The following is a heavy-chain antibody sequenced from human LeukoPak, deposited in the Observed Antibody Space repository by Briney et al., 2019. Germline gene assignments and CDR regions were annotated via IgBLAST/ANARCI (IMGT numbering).Heavy chain of an antibody. J-gene: IGHJ5*02. CDR3: ARPVRGP. Sequence: SETLSLTCAVYGGSFSGYYWSWIRQPPGKGLEWIGEIIHSGSTNYNPSLKSRVTISVDTSTNQFSLKVSSVTAADTAMYYCARPVRGPWGQGTLVTVSS. CDR2: IIHSGST. CDR1: GGSFSGYY. V-gene: IGHV4-34*12.